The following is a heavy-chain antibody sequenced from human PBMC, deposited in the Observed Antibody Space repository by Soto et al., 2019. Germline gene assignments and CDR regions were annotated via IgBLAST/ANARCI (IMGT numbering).Heavy chain of an antibody. CDR2: ISYDGSNK. CDR3: AGTWIQLWSPLDD. J-gene: IGHJ4*02. V-gene: IGHV3-30-3*01. Sequence: HPGGSLRLSCAASGFTFSSYAMHWVRQAPGKGLEWVAVISYDGSNKYYADSVKGRFTISRDNSKNTLYLQMNSLRAEDTAVYYCAGTWIQLWSPLDDWGQGTLVTVSS. D-gene: IGHD5-18*01. CDR1: GFTFSSYA.